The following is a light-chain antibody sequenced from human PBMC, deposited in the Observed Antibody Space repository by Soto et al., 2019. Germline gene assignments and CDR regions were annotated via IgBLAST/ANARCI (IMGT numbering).Light chain of an antibody. V-gene: IGKV3-20*01. CDR3: QQYCSLSWT. CDR1: QSVSSNY. Sequence: DIVLTQSPGTLSLSPGERATLSCRASQSVSSNYLAWYQQKPGQAPRLLIYGTSTQATGVPDRFSGSGSGTAVTPTTSSLEPEDFAVDHCQQYCSLSWTFGQGTKVEIK. CDR2: GTS. J-gene: IGKJ1*01.